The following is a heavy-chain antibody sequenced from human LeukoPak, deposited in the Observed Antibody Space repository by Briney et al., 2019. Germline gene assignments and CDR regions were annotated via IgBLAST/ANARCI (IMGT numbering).Heavy chain of an antibody. Sequence: GGSLRLSCAASGFTFSSYIMTWARQARGKGRECVSTISSNGGSTYYADSVKGRFTISRDNSKNTLYLQMNSLRAEDTAVYYCAKGQIQLWCDYWGQGTLVTVSS. CDR2: ISSNGGST. D-gene: IGHD5-18*01. CDR3: AKGQIQLWCDY. CDR1: GFTFSSYI. V-gene: IGHV3-23*01. J-gene: IGHJ4*02.